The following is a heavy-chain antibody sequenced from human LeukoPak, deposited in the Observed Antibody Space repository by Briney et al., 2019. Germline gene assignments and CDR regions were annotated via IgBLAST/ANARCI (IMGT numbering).Heavy chain of an antibody. CDR1: GYTFTGYY. J-gene: IGHJ6*03. V-gene: IGHV1-2*02. Sequence: ASVKVSCKASGYTFTGYYMHWVRQAPGQGLEWMGWINPNSGDTNYAQKFQGRVTMTRDTSISTAYMELSRLRSDDSAVYYCACNRGTPNYYYYMDVWGKGTTVTVSS. CDR2: INPNSGDT. D-gene: IGHD1-1*01. CDR3: ACNRGTPNYYYYMDV.